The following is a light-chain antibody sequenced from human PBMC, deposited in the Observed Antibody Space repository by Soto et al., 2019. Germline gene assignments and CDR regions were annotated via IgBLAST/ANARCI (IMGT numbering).Light chain of an antibody. CDR1: SSNIGSNT. Sequence: QSVLTQPPSESGTPGQRVTSSCSGSSSNIGSNTVNWYQQLQGTAPNLLIYSNNQRPSAVPDLFSGSKSGTSASLAISGLQSDDEADYYCAAWDDSLKWVFGGGTQLTVL. CDR2: SNN. V-gene: IGLV1-44*01. CDR3: AAWDDSLKWV. J-gene: IGLJ3*02.